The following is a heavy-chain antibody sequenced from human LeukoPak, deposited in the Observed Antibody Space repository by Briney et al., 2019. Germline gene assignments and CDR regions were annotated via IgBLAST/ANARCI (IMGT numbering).Heavy chain of an antibody. CDR3: ARSKRLAAAGAYYYYYYMDV. D-gene: IGHD6-13*01. V-gene: IGHV4-34*01. J-gene: IGHJ6*03. CDR1: GGSFSGYY. Sequence: SETLSLTCAVYGGSFSGYYWSWIRQPPGKGLEWIGEINHSGSTNYNPSLKSRVTISVDTSKNQFSLKLSSVTAADTAVYYCARSKRLAAAGAYYYYYYMDVWGKGTTVTVSS. CDR2: INHSGST.